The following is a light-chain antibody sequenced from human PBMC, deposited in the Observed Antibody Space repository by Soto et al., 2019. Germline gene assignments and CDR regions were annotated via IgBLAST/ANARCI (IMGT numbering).Light chain of an antibody. CDR2: EAS. J-gene: IGKJ1*01. CDR3: QQYNGYWT. V-gene: IGKV1-5*03. Sequence: DIQMTQSPSTLSASVGDRVTITCRARQSISDSLAWYQQKPGKAPKLLIYEASNLKSGDPSRFSGSGSGTEYTLTISSLQHDDFAGYYCQQYNGYWTFGQGTKVEIK. CDR1: QSISDS.